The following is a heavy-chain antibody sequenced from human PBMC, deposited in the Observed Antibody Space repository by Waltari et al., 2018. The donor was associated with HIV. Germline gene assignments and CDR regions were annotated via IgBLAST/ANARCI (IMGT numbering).Heavy chain of an antibody. D-gene: IGHD3-22*01. CDR1: GYTFTSYD. CDR3: ARVKGYYYDSSGYFKY. Sequence: QVQLVQSGAEVKKPGASVQVSCKASGYTFTSYDINWMRQVPAQGLEGMGWRNPNSGNTGYAQKLQGRVTMTRNTSISTAYMELSSLRSEDTAVYYCARVKGYYYDSSGYFKYWGQGTLVTVSS. J-gene: IGHJ4*02. CDR2: RNPNSGNT. V-gene: IGHV1-8*01.